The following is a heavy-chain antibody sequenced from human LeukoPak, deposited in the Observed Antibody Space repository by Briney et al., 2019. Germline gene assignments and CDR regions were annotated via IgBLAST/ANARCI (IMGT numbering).Heavy chain of an antibody. D-gene: IGHD3-16*01. CDR1: GGSTSSYY. Sequence: SETLSLTCTVSGGSTSSYYWSWIRQPPGKGLEWIGYIYYSGSTNYNPSLKSRVTISVDTSKNQFSLKLSSVTAADTAVYYCARHGATWGFYFDYWGQGTLVTVSS. V-gene: IGHV4-59*08. CDR2: IYYSGST. J-gene: IGHJ4*02. CDR3: ARHGATWGFYFDY.